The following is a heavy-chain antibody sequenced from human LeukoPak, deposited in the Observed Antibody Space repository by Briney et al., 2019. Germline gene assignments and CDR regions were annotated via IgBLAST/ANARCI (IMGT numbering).Heavy chain of an antibody. CDR1: GGSFSGYY. J-gene: IGHJ4*02. V-gene: IGHV4-34*01. CDR2: INHCGST. Sequence: SETLSLTCAVYGGSFSGYYWSWIRQPPGKGLEWIGEINHCGSTNYNPSLKCRVTISGDTSKNQFSLKLSSVTAADTAVYYCARGQAEGNGNDVNQVATPAPHGVNYIDYWGQGTLVTVSS. D-gene: IGHD1-1*01. CDR3: ARGQAEGNGNDVNQVATPAPHGVNYIDY.